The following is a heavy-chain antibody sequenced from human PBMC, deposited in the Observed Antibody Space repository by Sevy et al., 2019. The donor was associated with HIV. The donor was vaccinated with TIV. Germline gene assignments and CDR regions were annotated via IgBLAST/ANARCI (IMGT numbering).Heavy chain of an antibody. CDR2: ISYDANND. J-gene: IGHJ1*01. V-gene: IGHV3-30-3*01. D-gene: IGHD1-1*01. Sequence: GGSLRLSCAASGFTFSYFSMHWVRQAPGKGLEWVATISYDANNDHYADSVKGRFTISRDNSKNALYLQMNNLRADDTAVYFCALERLTSNVAEYFHNWDQGTLVTVSS. CDR1: GFTFSYFS. CDR3: ALERLTSNVAEYFHN.